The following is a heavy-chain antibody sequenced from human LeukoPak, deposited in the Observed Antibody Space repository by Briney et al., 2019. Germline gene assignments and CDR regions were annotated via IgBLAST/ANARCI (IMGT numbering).Heavy chain of an antibody. Sequence: GGSLRLSCAASGFTFDDYGMSWVRQAPGKGLEWVSSISSSRYIYYADSVKGRFTISRDNAKSSLYLQMNSLRAEDTALYYCARDYSSSSLDYWGQGTLVTVSS. J-gene: IGHJ4*02. CDR1: GFTFDDYG. CDR3: ARDYSSSSLDY. V-gene: IGHV3-69-1*01. CDR2: ISSSRYI. D-gene: IGHD6-6*01.